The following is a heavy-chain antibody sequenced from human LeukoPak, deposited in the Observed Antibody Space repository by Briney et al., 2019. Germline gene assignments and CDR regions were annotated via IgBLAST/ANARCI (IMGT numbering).Heavy chain of an antibody. J-gene: IGHJ4*02. V-gene: IGHV3-33*01. D-gene: IGHD1-26*01. CDR3: AREALLGYFDY. CDR1: GFTFSSYG. Sequence: GRSLRLSCAASGFTFSSYGMHRVRQAPGKGLEWVAVIWYDGSNKYYADSVKGRFTISRDNSKNTLYLQMNSLGAEDTAVYYCAREALLGYFDYWGQGTLVTVSS. CDR2: IWYDGSNK.